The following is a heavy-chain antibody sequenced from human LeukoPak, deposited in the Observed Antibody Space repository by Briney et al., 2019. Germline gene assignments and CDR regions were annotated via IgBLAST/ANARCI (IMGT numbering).Heavy chain of an antibody. D-gene: IGHD3-22*01. CDR3: ARDGIRAPPFYDSSGYWDY. V-gene: IGHV3-30-3*01. CDR1: GFTFSSYA. CDR2: ISYDGSNK. J-gene: IGHJ4*02. Sequence: PGGSLRLSCAASGFTFSSYAMHWVRQAPGKGLEWVAVISYDGSNKYYADSVKGRFTISRDNSKNTLYLQMNSLRAEDTAVYYCARDGIRAPPFYDSSGYWDYWGQGTLVTVSS.